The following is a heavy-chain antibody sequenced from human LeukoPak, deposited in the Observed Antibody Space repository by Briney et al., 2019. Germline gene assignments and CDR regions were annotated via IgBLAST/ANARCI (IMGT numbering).Heavy chain of an antibody. CDR3: AKRGYYYDSSGYYYFDY. D-gene: IGHD3-22*01. CDR2: ISGSGGST. CDR1: GFTVRRYA. V-gene: IGHV3-23*01. J-gene: IGHJ4*02. Sequence: GGSLGLSCAASGFTVRRYAVSVVRQAPGKGLEWVSAISGSGGSTYYADSVNGRFTISRDSSKNTLYMQMNSLRAEDTAVYYCAKRGYYYDSSGYYYFDYWGQGTVLTVSS.